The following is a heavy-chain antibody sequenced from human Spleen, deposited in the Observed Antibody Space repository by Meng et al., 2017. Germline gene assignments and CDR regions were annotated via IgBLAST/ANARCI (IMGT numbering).Heavy chain of an antibody. CDR2: INHSGST. CDR3: ARGPTTMAHDFDY. D-gene: IGHD4-11*01. J-gene: IGHJ4*02. CDR1: GGSFSDYY. V-gene: IGHV4-34*01. Sequence: VQLPQWGGGLFKPSETLSLTCVVSGGSFSDYYWSWIRQPPGKGLEWIGEINHSGSTNYNPSLESRATISVDTSQNNLSLKLSSVTAADSAVYYCARGPTTMAHDFDYWGQGTLVTVSS.